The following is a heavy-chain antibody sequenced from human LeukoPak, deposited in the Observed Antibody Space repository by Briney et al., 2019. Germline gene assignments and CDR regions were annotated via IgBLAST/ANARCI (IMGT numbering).Heavy chain of an antibody. J-gene: IGHJ4*02. CDR2: IYYSGST. CDR1: GGSISSYY. CDR3: ARHLAVADPPFDY. V-gene: IGHV4-59*08. D-gene: IGHD6-19*01. Sequence: SETLSLTCTVSGGSISSYYWSWIRQPPGKGLEWIGYIYYSGSTNYNPSLKSRVTISVDTSKNQSSLKLSSVTAADTAVYYCARHLAVADPPFDYWGQGTLVTVSS.